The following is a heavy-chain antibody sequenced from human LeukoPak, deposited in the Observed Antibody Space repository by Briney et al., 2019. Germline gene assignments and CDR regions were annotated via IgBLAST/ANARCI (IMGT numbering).Heavy chain of an antibody. CDR1: GYIFSDHY. D-gene: IGHD5-12*01. Sequence: PGGSLRLSCAVSGYIFSDHYIDWVRQAPGKGLEWVANIKQDGSEKYYVDSVKGRFTISRDNAKNSLYLQMNSLRAEDTAVYYCARVVDIEATIWFDYWGQGTLVTVSS. V-gene: IGHV3-7*01. CDR3: ARVVDIEATIWFDY. J-gene: IGHJ4*02. CDR2: IKQDGSEK.